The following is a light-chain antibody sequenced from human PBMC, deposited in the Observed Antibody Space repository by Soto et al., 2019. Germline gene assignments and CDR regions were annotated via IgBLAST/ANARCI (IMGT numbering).Light chain of an antibody. CDR1: QSVRSK. CDR3: QQYYNWPPLT. CDR2: GAS. J-gene: IGKJ4*01. Sequence: EIVMTQSPAILSVSPGERATLSCRASQSVRSKLAWYQQKPGQAPRLLIYGASTRATGIAARFSGSGSGTEFTLTISRLQSEDFAVYYCQQYYNWPPLTFGGGTKVEIE. V-gene: IGKV3-15*01.